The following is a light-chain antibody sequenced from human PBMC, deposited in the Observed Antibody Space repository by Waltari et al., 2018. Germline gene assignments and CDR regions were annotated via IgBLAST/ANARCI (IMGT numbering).Light chain of an antibody. CDR2: GAS. CDR1: QSVSRA. J-gene: IGKJ1*01. Sequence: EIVLTQSPGSLSSSPGERVTLSCRASQSVSRALAWYQQKPGQAPRLLIFGASNRATGIPDRFTGSGSETDFSLTLSRLAPEACAVYYCQHYVRLPATFGRGTKVEIK. V-gene: IGKV3-20*01. CDR3: QHYVRLPAT.